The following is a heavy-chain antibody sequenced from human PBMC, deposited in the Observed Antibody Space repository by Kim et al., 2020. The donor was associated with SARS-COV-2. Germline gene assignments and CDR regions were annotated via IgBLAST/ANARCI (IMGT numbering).Heavy chain of an antibody. Sequence: SETLSLTCTVSGGSISSYYWSWIRQPPGKGLEWIGYIYYSGSTNYNPSLKSRVTISVDTSKNQFSLKLSSVTAADTAVYYCARVEGAAPWYYFDYWGQGTLVTVSS. D-gene: IGHD1-26*01. CDR1: GGSISSYY. CDR2: IYYSGST. CDR3: ARVEGAAPWYYFDY. J-gene: IGHJ4*02. V-gene: IGHV4-59*01.